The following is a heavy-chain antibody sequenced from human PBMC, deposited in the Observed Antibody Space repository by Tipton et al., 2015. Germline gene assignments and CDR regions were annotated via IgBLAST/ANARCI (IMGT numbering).Heavy chain of an antibody. D-gene: IGHD6-19*01. CDR1: GFIFNNFA. CDR3: VNGGLYSSGPEDKTY. Sequence: GSLRLSCVASGFIFNNFAMSWVRQAPGKGLEWVSAISSSGDRTNYADSVKGRFTISRDNSKNTLFLQMHSLRAEDMAVYYCVNGGLYSSGPEDKTYWGRGTLVTVSS. J-gene: IGHJ4*02. V-gene: IGHV3-23*01. CDR2: ISSSGDRT.